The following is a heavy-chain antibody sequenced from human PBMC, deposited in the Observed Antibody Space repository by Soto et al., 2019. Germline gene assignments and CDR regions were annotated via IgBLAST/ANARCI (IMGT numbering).Heavy chain of an antibody. V-gene: IGHV3-23*01. CDR3: AKDLGGATGCYPFDY. Sequence: PGGSLRLSCAASGFTFSSYAMSWVRQAPGKGLEWVSAISGSGGSTYYADSVKGRFTISRDNSKNTLYLQMNSLRAEDTAVYYCAKDLGGATGCYPFDYWGQGTLVTVSS. CDR2: ISGSGGST. CDR1: GFTFSSYA. J-gene: IGHJ4*02. D-gene: IGHD1-26*01.